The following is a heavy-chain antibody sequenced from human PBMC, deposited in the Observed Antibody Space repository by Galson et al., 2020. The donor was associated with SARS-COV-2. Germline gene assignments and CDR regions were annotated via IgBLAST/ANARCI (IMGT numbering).Heavy chain of an antibody. V-gene: IGHV1-18*01. CDR3: ARDIYYGSGVFDY. CDR2: ISAYSGNT. J-gene: IGHJ4*02. CDR1: GYTFTTYA. Sequence: ASVKLSCKASGYTFTTYAINWVRQTPGQRLEWMGWISAYSGNTNNAQKFQGRVTMTTDTSTSTGYMELRSLRSDYTAVYYCARDIYYGSGVFDYWGPGTLVTVFS. D-gene: IGHD3-10*01.